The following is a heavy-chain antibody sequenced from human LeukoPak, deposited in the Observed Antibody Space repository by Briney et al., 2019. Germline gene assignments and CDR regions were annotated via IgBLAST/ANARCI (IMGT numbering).Heavy chain of an antibody. V-gene: IGHV3-30*18. CDR2: ISYDGSNK. CDR3: AKDIRDGYNYVFDY. CDR1: GFTFSSYG. J-gene: IGHJ4*02. D-gene: IGHD5-24*01. Sequence: PGRSLRLSCAASGFTFSSYGMHWVRQAPGKGLEWVAVISYDGSNKYCADSVKGRFTISRDNSKNTLYLQMNSLRAEDTAVYYCAKDIRDGYNYVFDYWGQGTLVTVSS.